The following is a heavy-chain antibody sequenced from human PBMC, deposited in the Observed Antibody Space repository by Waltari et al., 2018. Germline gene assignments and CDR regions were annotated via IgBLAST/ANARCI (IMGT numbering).Heavy chain of an antibody. J-gene: IGHJ4*02. CDR1: GFTFSSYA. V-gene: IGHV3-23*01. CDR2: ISGSGGST. CDR3: AILRFLEVWYFDY. D-gene: IGHD3-3*01. Sequence: EVQLLESGGGLVQPGGSLRLSCAASGFTFSSYAMSWVRQAPGKGLEWVSAISGSGGSTYYADSVKGRFTISRDNSKNTLYLQMNSLRAEDTAVYYCAILRFLEVWYFDYWGQGTLVTVSS.